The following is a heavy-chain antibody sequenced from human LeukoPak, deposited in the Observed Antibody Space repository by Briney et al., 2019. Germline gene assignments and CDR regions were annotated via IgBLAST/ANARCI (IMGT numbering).Heavy chain of an antibody. CDR1: GFTFSSYG. D-gene: IGHD2-15*01. Sequence: GGSLRLSCAASGFTFSSYGMHWVRQAPGKGLEWVAVIWYDGSNKYYADSVKGRFTISRDNSKNTLYLQMNSLRAEDTAVYYCARAQVVVVAASDAFDIWGQGTMVTVSS. V-gene: IGHV3-33*01. J-gene: IGHJ3*02. CDR3: ARAQVVVVAASDAFDI. CDR2: IWYDGSNK.